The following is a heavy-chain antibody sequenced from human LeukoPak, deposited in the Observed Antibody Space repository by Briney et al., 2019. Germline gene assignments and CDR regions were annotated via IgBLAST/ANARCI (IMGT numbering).Heavy chain of an antibody. CDR2: IFYSGGT. V-gene: IGHV4-59*01. D-gene: IGHD6-25*01. J-gene: IGHJ4*02. CDR1: GDSLNSYY. Sequence: PSETLSLTCTVSGDSLNSYYWTWIRQPPGGGLQWIGYIFYSGGTNYNASLRSRVAISVDTSKNQFSLKLTSVTAADTAVYYCAGRAARFFDYWGQGILVTVSS. CDR3: AGRAARFFDY.